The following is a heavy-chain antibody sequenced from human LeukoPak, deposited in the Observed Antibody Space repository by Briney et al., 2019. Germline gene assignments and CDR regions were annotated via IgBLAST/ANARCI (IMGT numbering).Heavy chain of an antibody. V-gene: IGHV1-3*03. CDR3: ARGETPGSYYRS. D-gene: IGHD3-10*01. CDR1: GYTFTSYA. CDR2: INAGNGNT. Sequence: ASVKVSCKASGYTFTSYAMHWVRQAPGQRLEWMGWINAGNGNTQYSQEFQGRVTISRDTSASTAYMELSSLRSEDMAVYCCARGETPGSYYRSWGQGTLVTVSS. J-gene: IGHJ5*02.